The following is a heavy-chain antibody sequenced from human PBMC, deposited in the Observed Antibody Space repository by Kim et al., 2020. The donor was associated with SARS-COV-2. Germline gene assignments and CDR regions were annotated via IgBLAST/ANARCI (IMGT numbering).Heavy chain of an antibody. CDR2: INPNSGGT. Sequence: ASVKVSCKASGYTFTGYYMHWVRQAPGQGLEWMGWINPNSGGTNYAQKFQGRVTMTRDTSISTAYMELSRLRSDDTAVYYCATPPSGDYVYGELDYWGQGTLVTVSS. D-gene: IGHD4-17*01. CDR1: GYTFTGYY. V-gene: IGHV1-2*02. J-gene: IGHJ4*02. CDR3: ATPPSGDYVYGELDY.